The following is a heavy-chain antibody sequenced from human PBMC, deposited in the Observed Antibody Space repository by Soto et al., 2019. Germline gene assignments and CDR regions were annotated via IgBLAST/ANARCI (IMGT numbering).Heavy chain of an antibody. CDR1: GYTFTSYA. V-gene: IGHV1-3*04. Sequence: ASVKVSCKASGYTFTSYAMHWVRQAPGQRLEWMGWINTGNGNTKYSQKFQGRVTITRDTSASTAYMELSSLRSEDTAVYYCARDPSYYGMDVWGQGTTVTVSS. CDR2: INTGNGNT. J-gene: IGHJ6*02. CDR3: ARDPSYYGMDV.